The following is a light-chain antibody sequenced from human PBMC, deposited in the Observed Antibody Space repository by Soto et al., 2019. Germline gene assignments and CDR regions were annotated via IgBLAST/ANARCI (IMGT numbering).Light chain of an antibody. CDR3: QQYGSSRIT. CDR2: GAS. CDR1: ESVNSNY. Sequence: ETVLTQSPGTLSLSPGERATLSCRASESVNSNYLAWYQQKPGQAPRLLIYGASSRATGIPDRFSGSGSGTDFTLTISRLEPEDFAVYYCQQYGSSRITFGQGTRLEIK. J-gene: IGKJ5*01. V-gene: IGKV3-20*01.